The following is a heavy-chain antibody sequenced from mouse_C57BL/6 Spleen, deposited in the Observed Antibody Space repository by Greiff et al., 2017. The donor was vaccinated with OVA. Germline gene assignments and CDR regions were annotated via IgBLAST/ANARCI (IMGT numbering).Heavy chain of an antibody. Sequence: VQLQQSGPELVKPGASVKISCKASGYTFTDYYMNWVKQSHGKSLEWIGDINPNNGGTSYNQKFKGKATLTVDKSSSTAYMELRSLTSEDSAVYYCARSSNYEAMDYWGQGTSVTVSS. J-gene: IGHJ4*01. D-gene: IGHD2-5*01. CDR3: ARSSNYEAMDY. CDR2: INPNNGGT. V-gene: IGHV1-26*01. CDR1: GYTFTDYY.